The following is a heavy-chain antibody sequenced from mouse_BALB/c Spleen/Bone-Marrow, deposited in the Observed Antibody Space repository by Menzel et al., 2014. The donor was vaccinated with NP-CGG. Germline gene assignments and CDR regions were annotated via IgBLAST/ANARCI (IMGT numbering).Heavy chain of an antibody. D-gene: IGHD1-1*01. J-gene: IGHJ2*01. CDR3: ASNYYGSSCLDY. CDR1: GYTFTGYT. CDR2: INPNNGCT. V-gene: IGHV1-18*01. Sequence: VQLQQSGPELVKPGASVKISCKTSGYTFTGYTMHWVKQSHGKSLDWIGGINPNNGCTSYNQKFKGKATLTVDKSSSTAYMELRSLTSEDSAVYYCASNYYGSSCLDYWGQGTTRTVSS.